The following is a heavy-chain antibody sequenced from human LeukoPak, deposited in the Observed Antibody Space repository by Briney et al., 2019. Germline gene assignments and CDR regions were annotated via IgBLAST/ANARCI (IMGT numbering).Heavy chain of an antibody. CDR3: AKVMTDTYIAAASGYFDY. Sequence: PGGSLRLSCAASGFTFTSYGMIWVRRTPGKGLEWVSAITASGDNTYYADSVKGRFTISRDNSKKTLYLQMNSLRAEDTAVYYCAKVMTDTYIAAASGYFDYWGQGTLVTVSS. D-gene: IGHD6-13*01. CDR2: ITASGDNT. V-gene: IGHV3-23*01. J-gene: IGHJ4*02. CDR1: GFTFTSYG.